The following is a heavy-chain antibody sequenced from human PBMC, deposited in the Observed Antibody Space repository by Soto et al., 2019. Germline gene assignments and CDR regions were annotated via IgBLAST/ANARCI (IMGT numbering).Heavy chain of an antibody. D-gene: IGHD6-13*01. V-gene: IGHV1-69*01. Sequence: QVQLVQSGAEVKKPGSSVKVSCKASGGTFSSYAISWVRQAPGQGLEWMGGIIPIFGTANYAQTLQGRGTITADEATSPAYKELSSLISEDTAVYYCASVIVAAGTPVYYYYGMEVWGQGTTVTVSS. J-gene: IGHJ6*02. CDR1: GGTFSSYA. CDR2: IIPIFGTA. CDR3: ASVIVAAGTPVYYYYGMEV.